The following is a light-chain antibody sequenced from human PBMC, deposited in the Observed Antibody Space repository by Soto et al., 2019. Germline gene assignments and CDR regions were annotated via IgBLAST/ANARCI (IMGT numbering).Light chain of an antibody. CDR1: ESVASNY. Sequence: EIVLTQSPGTLSLSPGEGATLSCRASESVASNYLAWYQQKPGQAPRLLFYGASIRATGIPDRFSGSGSGTDFTLTLTRLQPEDFAVYYCQQYGSSSWTFGQGTKVDIK. J-gene: IGKJ1*01. V-gene: IGKV3-20*01. CDR3: QQYGSSSWT. CDR2: GAS.